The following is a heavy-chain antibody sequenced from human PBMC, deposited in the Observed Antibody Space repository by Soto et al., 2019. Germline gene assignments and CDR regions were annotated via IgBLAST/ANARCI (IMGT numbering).Heavy chain of an antibody. Sequence: PSETLSLTCTVSGGSISSYYWSWIRQPPGKGLEWIGYIYYSGSTNYNPSLKSRVTISVDTSKNQFSLKLSSVTAADTAVYYCARENYYYGSGSYNLFDPWGQGTLVTVSS. J-gene: IGHJ5*02. CDR1: GGSISSYY. D-gene: IGHD3-10*01. CDR3: ARENYYYGSGSYNLFDP. CDR2: IYYSGST. V-gene: IGHV4-59*12.